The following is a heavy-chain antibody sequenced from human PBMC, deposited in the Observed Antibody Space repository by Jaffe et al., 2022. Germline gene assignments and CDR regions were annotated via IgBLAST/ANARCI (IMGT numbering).Heavy chain of an antibody. D-gene: IGHD3-3*01. V-gene: IGHV1-46*01. Sequence: VQLVQSGADVKKPGASVKISCKASGYSFRDYNIHWLRQAPGQGPEWMGMIDPSDGSTRFEQRFQGRVTVTRDTSTRTGYMELSGLRYDDTAVYYCAKGFGTYYEDYIDVWGTGATVTVSS. CDR2: IDPSDGST. CDR1: GYSFRDYN. CDR3: AKGFGTYYEDYIDV. J-gene: IGHJ6*03.